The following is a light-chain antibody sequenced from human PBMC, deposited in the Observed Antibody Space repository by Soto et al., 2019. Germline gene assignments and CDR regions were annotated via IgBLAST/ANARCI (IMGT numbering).Light chain of an antibody. CDR3: QKYNSAPP. CDR2: DAS. CDR1: QSISGW. V-gene: IGKV1-5*01. Sequence: DIQMTQSPPTLSASVGDRVTITCRASQSISGWLAWYQQKPGKAPKLLIYDASNLEGGVPSRFSGTGSGTDFTLTISGLQPEDVATYYCQKYNSAPPFGQGTLLEIK. J-gene: IGKJ5*01.